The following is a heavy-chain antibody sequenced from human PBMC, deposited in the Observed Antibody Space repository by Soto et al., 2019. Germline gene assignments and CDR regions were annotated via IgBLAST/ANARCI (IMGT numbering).Heavy chain of an antibody. V-gene: IGHV3-23*01. D-gene: IGHD3-3*02. J-gene: IGHJ3*02. CDR1: GFTFREYA. CDR3: AKDSFSRNGIHDAFDI. Sequence: GGSLRLSCAASGFTFREYAISWVRQAPGKGLEWVSAVGGGGGGIFYADSVKGRFTVSRDNSKNMLFLQMDRLRAEDTAVYYCAKDSFSRNGIHDAFDIWGQGTMVTVSS. CDR2: VGGGGGGI.